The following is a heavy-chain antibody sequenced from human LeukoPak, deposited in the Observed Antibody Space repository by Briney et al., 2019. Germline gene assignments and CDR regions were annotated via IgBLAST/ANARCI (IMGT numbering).Heavy chain of an antibody. Sequence: PGGSLRLSCAASGFTFSTYSINWVRQAPGKGLEWVSSISSTGTYIYYADSLKGRFTISRDNAKNSLSLQMNSLRAEDTAMYYCARANKDYYDSSGYYYAGDAFDIWGQGTMVTVSS. CDR2: ISSTGTYI. V-gene: IGHV3-21*01. D-gene: IGHD3-22*01. CDR3: ARANKDYYDSSGYYYAGDAFDI. J-gene: IGHJ3*02. CDR1: GFTFSTYS.